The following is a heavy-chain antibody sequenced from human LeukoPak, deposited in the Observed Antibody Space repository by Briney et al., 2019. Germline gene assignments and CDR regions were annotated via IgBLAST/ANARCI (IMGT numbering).Heavy chain of an antibody. V-gene: IGHV1-3*01. D-gene: IGHD5-18*01. J-gene: IGHJ4*02. CDR1: GYTFTSYA. CDR2: INAGNGNT. CDR3: ARDPNVDTAMVTSSYFDY. Sequence: GASVKVSCKASGYTFTSYAMHWVRQAPGQRLEWMGWINAGNGNTKYSQKFQGRVTITRDTSASTAYMELSSLRSEDTAVYYCARDPNVDTAMVTSSYFDYWGQGTLVTVSS.